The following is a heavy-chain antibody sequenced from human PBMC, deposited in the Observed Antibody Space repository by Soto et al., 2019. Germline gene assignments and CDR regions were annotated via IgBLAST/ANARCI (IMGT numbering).Heavy chain of an antibody. Sequence: PGGSLRLSCAASGFTFSTYAMSWVRQAPGKGLEWVSAISGSGGSTYYADSVKGRFTISRDNSKNTLYLQMNSLRAEDTAVYYCAKGTISVGATANSDYCGQGTLVTVAS. CDR2: ISGSGGST. D-gene: IGHD1-26*01. CDR3: AKGTISVGATANSDY. V-gene: IGHV3-23*01. CDR1: GFTFSTYA. J-gene: IGHJ4*02.